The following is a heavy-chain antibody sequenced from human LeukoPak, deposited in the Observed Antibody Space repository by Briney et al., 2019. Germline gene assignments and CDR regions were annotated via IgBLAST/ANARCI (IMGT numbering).Heavy chain of an antibody. D-gene: IGHD3-22*01. J-gene: IGHJ4*02. CDR1: GGSFSGYY. CDR3: ARAGGHYYDSSGYYLDY. CDR2: INHSGST. V-gene: IGHV4-34*01. Sequence: SETLSPICAVYGGSFSGYYWSWIRQPPGKGLEWIGEINHSGSTNYNPSLKSRVTISVDTSKNQFSLKLSSVTAADTAVYYCARAGGHYYDSSGYYLDYWGQGTLVTVSS.